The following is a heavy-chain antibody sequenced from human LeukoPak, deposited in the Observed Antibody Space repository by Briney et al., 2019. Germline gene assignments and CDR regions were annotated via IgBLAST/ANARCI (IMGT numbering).Heavy chain of an antibody. CDR1: GYTFTSYD. D-gene: IGHD3-3*01. Sequence: ASVKVSCKASGYTFTSYDINWVRQATGQGLEWMGWMNPNSGNTGYAQKFQGRVTMTRNTSISTAYMELSSLRSEDTAVYYCARDPSSADYDFWSGYHAPNWFDPWGQRTLVTVSS. CDR3: ARDPSSADYDFWSGYHAPNWFDP. V-gene: IGHV1-8*01. J-gene: IGHJ5*02. CDR2: MNPNSGNT.